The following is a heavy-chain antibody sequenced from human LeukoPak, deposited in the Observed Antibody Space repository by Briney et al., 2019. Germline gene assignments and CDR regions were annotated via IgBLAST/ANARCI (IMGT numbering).Heavy chain of an antibody. D-gene: IGHD4-17*01. Sequence: GGSLRLSCGASGFTFSSHAMTWVRQAPGKGLEWVSAISISGDTTYYADAVKGRFTISRDNSKNTVYLQMNSLRAEDTTVYYCANEIRPNDYWGQGTLVTVSS. CDR3: ANEIRPNDY. CDR2: ISISGDTT. V-gene: IGHV3-23*01. CDR1: GFTFSSHA. J-gene: IGHJ4*02.